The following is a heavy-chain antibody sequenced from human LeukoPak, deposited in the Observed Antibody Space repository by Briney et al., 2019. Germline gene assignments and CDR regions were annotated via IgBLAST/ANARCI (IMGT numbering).Heavy chain of an antibody. Sequence: SETLSLTCAVYGGSFSGYSWNWIRQPPGKGLEWIWEINHSGSTNYNPSLKSRVTISVDTSKNQFSLKLSSVTAADTAVYYCARVPLYYDSSAIDYWGQGTLVTVSS. CDR2: INHSGST. CDR1: GGSFSGYS. D-gene: IGHD3-22*01. V-gene: IGHV4-34*01. CDR3: ARVPLYYDSSAIDY. J-gene: IGHJ4*02.